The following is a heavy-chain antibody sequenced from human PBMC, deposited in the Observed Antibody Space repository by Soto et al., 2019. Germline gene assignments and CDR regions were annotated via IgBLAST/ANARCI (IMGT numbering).Heavy chain of an antibody. CDR1: GGSISSGGYS. V-gene: IGHV4-30-2*01. J-gene: IGHJ5*02. CDR3: ARHHYGYNWFGP. D-gene: IGHD3-16*01. Sequence: SETLSLTCAVSGGSISSGGYSWSWIRQPPGKGLEWIGYIYHSGSTYYNPSLKSRVTISVDRSKNQFSLKLSSVTAADTAVYYCARHHYGYNWFGPWGQGTLVTVSS. CDR2: IYHSGST.